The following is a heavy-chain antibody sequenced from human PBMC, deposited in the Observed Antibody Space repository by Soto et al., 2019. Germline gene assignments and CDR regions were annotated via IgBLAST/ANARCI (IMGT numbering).Heavy chain of an antibody. V-gene: IGHV4-4*02. Sequence: QVQLQESGPGLVKPSGTLSLTCAVSGGSISSSNWWSWVRQPPGKGLEWRGEIYHSGSTNYNPSLKXRXTXSXYKSKDQVSLKLSSVTAAETAVYYCATLPAASAFDCWGQGTLVTVSS. J-gene: IGHJ4*02. CDR2: IYHSGST. CDR1: GGSISSSNW. D-gene: IGHD2-2*01. CDR3: ATLPAASAFDC.